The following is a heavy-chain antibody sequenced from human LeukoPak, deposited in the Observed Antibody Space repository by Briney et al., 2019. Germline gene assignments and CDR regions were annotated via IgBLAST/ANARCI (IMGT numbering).Heavy chain of an antibody. CDR1: GGTFSSYA. D-gene: IGHD3-22*01. CDR3: ARGTGYYYDSSGYYY. Sequence: SVTVSCKASGGTFSSYAISWVRQAPGQGLEWMGGIIPIFGTANYEQKFQGRVTITTDESTSTAYMELSSLRSEDTAVYYCARGTGYYYDSSGYYYWGQGTLVTVSS. CDR2: IIPIFGTA. J-gene: IGHJ4*02. V-gene: IGHV1-69*05.